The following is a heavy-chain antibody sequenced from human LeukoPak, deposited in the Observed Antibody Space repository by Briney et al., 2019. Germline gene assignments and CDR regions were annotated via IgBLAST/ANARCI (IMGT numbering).Heavy chain of an antibody. CDR1: GYTFTSYD. CDR2: MNPNSGNT. D-gene: IGHD6-13*01. CDR3: ARDWIAAAGTLNWFDP. V-gene: IGHV1-8*01. Sequence: ASVKVSCKASGYTFTSYDINWVRQATGQGLEWMGWMNPNSGNTGYAQKFQGRVTMTTDTSTSTAYMELRSLRSDDTAVYYCARDWIAAAGTLNWFDPWGQGTLVTVSS. J-gene: IGHJ5*02.